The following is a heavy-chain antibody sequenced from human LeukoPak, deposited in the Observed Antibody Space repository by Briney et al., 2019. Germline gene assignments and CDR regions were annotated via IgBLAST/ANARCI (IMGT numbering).Heavy chain of an antibody. J-gene: IGHJ4*02. D-gene: IGHD2-2*01. V-gene: IGHV3-21*04. CDR2: ISTSSSYI. CDR3: ARAPLHLAMYHYFDY. Sequence: PGGSLRLPCAASGFTFSTYSMNWVRQAPGKGLEWVSYISTSSSYIHYADSVNGRFTISRDNAKKSLFLQMNSLRAEDTAVYYCARAPLHLAMYHYFDYWGQGTLVTVSS. CDR1: GFTFSTYS.